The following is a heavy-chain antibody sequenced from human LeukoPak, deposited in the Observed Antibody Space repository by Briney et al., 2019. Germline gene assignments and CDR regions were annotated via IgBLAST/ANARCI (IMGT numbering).Heavy chain of an antibody. CDR1: GGSISSYY. V-gene: IGHV4-59*01. D-gene: IGHD3-3*01. CDR3: ARAQRFLEWLFYDY. Sequence: SETLSLTCTVSGGSISSYYWSWIRQPPGKGLEWIGYIYYSGSTNYNPSLESRVTISVDTSKNQFSLKLSSVTAADTAVYYCARAQRFLEWLFYDYWGQGTLVTVSS. CDR2: IYYSGST. J-gene: IGHJ4*02.